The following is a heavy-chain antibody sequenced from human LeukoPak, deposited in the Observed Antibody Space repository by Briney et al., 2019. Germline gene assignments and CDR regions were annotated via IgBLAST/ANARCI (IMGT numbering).Heavy chain of an antibody. V-gene: IGHV1-24*01. CDR3: ATTPKWIRGVIGGEGSDY. CDR1: GYTLTELS. J-gene: IGHJ4*02. D-gene: IGHD3-10*01. CDR2: FDPEDGET. Sequence: ASVKVSCKVSGYTLTELSMHWVRQAPGKGLEWMGGFDPEDGETIYAQKFQGRVTMTEDTSTDTAYMELSSLRSEDTAVYYCATTPKWIRGVIGGEGSDYWGQGTLVTVSS.